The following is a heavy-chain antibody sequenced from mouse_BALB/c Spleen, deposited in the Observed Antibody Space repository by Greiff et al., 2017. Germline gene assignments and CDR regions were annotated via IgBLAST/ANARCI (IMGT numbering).Heavy chain of an antibody. CDR1: GYTFTDYY. Sequence: VQLQQSGPELVKPGASVKISCKASGYTFTDYYINWVKQKPGQGLEWIGWIYPGSGNTKYNEKFKGKATLTVDTSSSTAYMQLSSLTSGDTAVYLWGKRATVARFDGWGEGTALTVSS. CDR2: IYPGSGNT. J-gene: IGHJ2*01. V-gene: IGHV1-84*02. CDR3: GKRATVARFDG. D-gene: IGHD1-1*01.